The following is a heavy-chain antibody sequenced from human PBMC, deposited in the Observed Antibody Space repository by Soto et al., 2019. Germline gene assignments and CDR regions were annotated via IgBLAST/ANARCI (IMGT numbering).Heavy chain of an antibody. Sequence: EVQLVESGGDSVQPGGSLRLSCAASGFTSSSDWMHWVRQPPGKGLVWVSRINADGSDTDYADSVKGRFIISRDNAKSTLYLHMNTVRAEDTAIYFCARDSTTGLDYWGQGTLVTVSS. CDR3: ARDSTTGLDY. J-gene: IGHJ4*02. CDR2: INADGSDT. CDR1: GFTSSSDW. V-gene: IGHV3-74*01. D-gene: IGHD4-17*01.